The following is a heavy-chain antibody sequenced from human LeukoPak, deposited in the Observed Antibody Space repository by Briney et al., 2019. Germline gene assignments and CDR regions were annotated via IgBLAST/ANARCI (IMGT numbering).Heavy chain of an antibody. CDR2: ISYDGSNK. CDR3: VKGDYHDSSGYYRLSGQDDAFDI. Sequence: GRSLRLSCAASGFTFSSYGMHWVRQAPGKGLEWVAVISYDGSNKYYADSVKGRFTISRDNSKNTLYLQMNSLRAEDTAVSYCVKGDYHDSSGYYRLSGQDDAFDIWGQGTMVTVSS. J-gene: IGHJ3*02. CDR1: GFTFSSYG. D-gene: IGHD3-22*01. V-gene: IGHV3-30*18.